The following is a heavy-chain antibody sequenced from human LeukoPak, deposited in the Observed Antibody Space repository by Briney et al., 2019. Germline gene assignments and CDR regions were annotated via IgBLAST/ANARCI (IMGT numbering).Heavy chain of an antibody. J-gene: IGHJ4*02. CDR3: AKGELSDFDY. CDR2: ISGSGGST. CDR1: GLTFNTYV. V-gene: IGHV3-23*01. D-gene: IGHD1-26*01. Sequence: GGSLRLSCAASGLTFNTYVMNWVRQAPGKGLEWVSAISGSGGSTYYADSVKGRFTISRDRSKNTLYLQMNSLRAEDTAVYYCAKGELSDFDYWGQGTLVSVSS.